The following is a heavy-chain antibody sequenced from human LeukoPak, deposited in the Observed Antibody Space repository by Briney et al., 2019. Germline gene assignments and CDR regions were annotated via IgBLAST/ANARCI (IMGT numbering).Heavy chain of an antibody. J-gene: IGHJ4*02. CDR2: IYYSGTT. Sequence: SETLSLTCTVSGGSISSSSYYWGWIRQPPGKGLEWIVSIYYSGTTYYNPSLKSRVTISVDTSKNQFSLRLTSVTAADTAVYYCARGNYGSGSYYVVDFDSWGQGTLVTVSS. CDR1: GGSISSSSYY. V-gene: IGHV4-39*07. D-gene: IGHD3-10*01. CDR3: ARGNYGSGSYYVVDFDS.